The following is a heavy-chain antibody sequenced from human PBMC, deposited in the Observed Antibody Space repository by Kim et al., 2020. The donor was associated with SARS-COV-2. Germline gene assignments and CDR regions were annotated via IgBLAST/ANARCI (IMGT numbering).Heavy chain of an antibody. V-gene: IGHV1-46*01. D-gene: IGHD6-6*01. Sequence: YAQKFQGRVTMTRDTSTSTVYMELSSLRSEDTAVYYCARRIAARLWYFDYWGQGTLVTVSS. J-gene: IGHJ4*02. CDR3: ARRIAARLWYFDY.